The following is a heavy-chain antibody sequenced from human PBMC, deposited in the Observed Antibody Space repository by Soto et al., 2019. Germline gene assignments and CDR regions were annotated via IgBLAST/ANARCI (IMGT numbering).Heavy chain of an antibody. CDR1: GFTFGNYA. CDR2: ITSSGGGT. J-gene: IGHJ4*02. D-gene: IGHD3-22*01. CDR3: AKTPVEIYDSSGYSFDH. V-gene: IGHV3-23*01. Sequence: EVQLLESGGGFVQPGGSVKLSCITSGFTFGNYAMSWVRQAPGKGLEWVSTITSSGGGTYYADSVRGRFSVSRDILRSTMYLQMNNLAAEDSATYYCAKTPVEIYDSSGYSFDHWGQGTMVTVSS.